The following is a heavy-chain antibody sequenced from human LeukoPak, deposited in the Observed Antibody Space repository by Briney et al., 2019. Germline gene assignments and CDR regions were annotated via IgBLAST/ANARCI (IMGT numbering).Heavy chain of an antibody. J-gene: IGHJ3*02. Sequence: ASVKVSCKASGYSFTGYYIHWVRQAPGQGLEWMGWINPNSGDTDNAQKFEGWVTTTRDTSISTVYMEMNRLKSDDTAVYFCARIGYCNGTDCHDAFDIWGQGTMVTVSS. CDR3: ARIGYCNGTDCHDAFDI. CDR2: INPNSGDT. V-gene: IGHV1-2*04. CDR1: GYSFTGYY. D-gene: IGHD2-15*01.